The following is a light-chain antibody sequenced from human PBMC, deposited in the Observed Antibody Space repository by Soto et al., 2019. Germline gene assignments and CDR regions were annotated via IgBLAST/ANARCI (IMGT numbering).Light chain of an antibody. CDR1: QSISSN. CDR2: DSS. J-gene: IGKJ1*01. V-gene: IGKV3-20*01. Sequence: EIVLTQSPATLSVSPGERATLSCRASQSISSNLAWYQQKPGQAPRLLIYDSSNRATGIPDMFSGSGSGTDFTLTIRRLEPEYLAVYDCQQYGSLVTVGQGTKVEIK. CDR3: QQYGSLVT.